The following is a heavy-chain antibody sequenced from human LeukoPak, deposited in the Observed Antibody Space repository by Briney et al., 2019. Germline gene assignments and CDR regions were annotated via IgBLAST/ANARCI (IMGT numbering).Heavy chain of an antibody. Sequence: QSGGSLRLSCAASGFIVSTTYMSWVRQAPGKGLEWVSVIYSGGSTYYADSVKGRFTISRDNAQNSLYLQMNSLTAEDTAVYYCARDLVVVPASPYYFDYWGQGTLVTVSS. CDR2: IYSGGST. CDR1: GFIVSTTY. D-gene: IGHD2-15*01. CDR3: ARDLVVVPASPYYFDY. J-gene: IGHJ4*02. V-gene: IGHV3-66*01.